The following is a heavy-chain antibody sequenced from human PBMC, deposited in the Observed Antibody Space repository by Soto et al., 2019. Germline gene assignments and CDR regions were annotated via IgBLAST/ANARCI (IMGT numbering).Heavy chain of an antibody. J-gene: IGHJ3*02. CDR2: IVVGSVNT. CDR1: GFTFTSSA. Sequence: ASVKVSCKASGFTFTSSAVQWVRQARGQRLEWIGWIVVGSVNTNYAQKFQERVTITRDMSTSTAYMELSSLRSEDTAVYYCAADLGATTAFDIWGQGTMVTVSS. CDR3: AADLGATTAFDI. D-gene: IGHD1-26*01. V-gene: IGHV1-58*01.